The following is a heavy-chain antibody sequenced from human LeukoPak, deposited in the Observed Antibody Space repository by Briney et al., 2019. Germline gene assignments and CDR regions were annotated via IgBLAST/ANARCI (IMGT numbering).Heavy chain of an antibody. CDR2: IYSSGTT. V-gene: IGHV4-31*02. J-gene: IGHJ4*02. CDR3: VRNTYGRSNGDY. Sequence: SQTLSLTCTVSGDSISSRDSYWSWIRQYPGKALEWIGFIYSSGTTNYNPSLRSRVTLSVDTSQNQFFLWLTSVTDADTATYYCVRNTYGRSNGDYWGQGTLVTVSS. D-gene: IGHD4-17*01. CDR1: GDSISSRDSY.